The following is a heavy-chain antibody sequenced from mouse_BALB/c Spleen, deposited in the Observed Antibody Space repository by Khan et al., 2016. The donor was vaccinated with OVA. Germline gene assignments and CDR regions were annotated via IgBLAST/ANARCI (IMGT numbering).Heavy chain of an antibody. V-gene: IGHV2-3*01. CDR3: AKDRGYYAVDY. CDR2: IWGVGNT. J-gene: IGHJ4*01. CDR1: GFSLTSYG. Sequence: QVQLKQSGPGLVAPSQSLSITCTVSGFSLTSYGVSWVRQPPGKGLERLGVIWGVGNTNFHLALRSRLSISKDNSKSQVFLKLNSLQTDDTATYYCAKDRGYYAVDYWGQGTSVTVSS.